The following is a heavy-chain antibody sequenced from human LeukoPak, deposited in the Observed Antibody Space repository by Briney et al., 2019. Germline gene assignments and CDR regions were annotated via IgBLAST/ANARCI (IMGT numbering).Heavy chain of an antibody. J-gene: IGHJ3*02. V-gene: IGHV3-48*03. CDR2: ISSSGSTM. Sequence: PGGSLRVSCAASGFTFSNYEINWVRQAPGKGLEWVSYISSSGSTMYFADSVRGRFTISRDNAKNSLYLQMNSLRAEDTAVYYCTRGHPNMDTDAFDIWGQGTMVTVSP. CDR1: GFTFSNYE. CDR3: TRGHPNMDTDAFDI. D-gene: IGHD5-18*01.